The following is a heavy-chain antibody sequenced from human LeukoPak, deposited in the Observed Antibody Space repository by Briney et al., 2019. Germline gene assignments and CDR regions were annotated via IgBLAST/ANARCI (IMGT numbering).Heavy chain of an antibody. CDR1: GFTFDDYG. D-gene: IGHD3-16*01. J-gene: IGHJ5*02. V-gene: IGHV3-20*04. Sequence: PGGSLRLSCAASGFTFDDYGLSWVRQVPGKGLEWVSGLNWNGASTGYADSVRGRFTISRDNSKNTLYLQMNSLRAEDTAVYFCAKGDKMLTWRRTYNRFDPWGQGTLVTVSS. CDR2: LNWNGAST. CDR3: AKGDKMLTWRRTYNRFDP.